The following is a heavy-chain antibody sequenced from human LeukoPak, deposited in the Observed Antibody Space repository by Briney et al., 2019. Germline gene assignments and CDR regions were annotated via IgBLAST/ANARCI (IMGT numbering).Heavy chain of an antibody. J-gene: IGHJ5*02. V-gene: IGHV3-11*04. CDR1: GFTFSDYY. CDR3: ASESYSSSWPRGGNWFDP. Sequence: GGSLRLSCAASGFTFSDYYMSWIRQAPGKGLEWVSYISSSGSTIYYADSVKGRFTISRDNAKNSLYLQMNSLRAEDTAVYYCASESYSSSWPRGGNWFDPWGQGTLVTVSS. CDR2: ISSSGSTI. D-gene: IGHD6-13*01.